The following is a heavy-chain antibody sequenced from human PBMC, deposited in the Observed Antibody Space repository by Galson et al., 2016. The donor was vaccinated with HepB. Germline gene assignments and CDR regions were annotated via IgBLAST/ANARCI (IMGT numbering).Heavy chain of an antibody. CDR3: AKDRWTGQLLPHGFDY. CDR1: EFTFSSYA. J-gene: IGHJ4*02. Sequence: SLRLSCAASEFTFSSYAMSWVRQAPGKGLEWVSSINNSGGRTYYADSVKGRFTISRDNSKNTLFLQMNSLRAEDTALYYCAKDRWTGQLLPHGFDYWGQGTLGTVSP. D-gene: IGHD6-6*01. CDR2: INNSGGRT. V-gene: IGHV3-23*01.